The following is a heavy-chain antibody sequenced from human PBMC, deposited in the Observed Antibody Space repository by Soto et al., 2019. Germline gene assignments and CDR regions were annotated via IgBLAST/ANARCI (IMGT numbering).Heavy chain of an antibody. J-gene: IGHJ5*02. CDR1: GGSLSSYY. Sequence: SETLSLTCTVSGGSLSSYYWTWIRQSPGKGLEWIGYVSSTGSTNYNPSLKSRLTMSLDTSTNEVSLSLTSVTAADAAVYFCARFSPPRKSYDSNPGWFDPWGQGIMVTVSS. CDR2: VSSTGST. D-gene: IGHD3-22*01. CDR3: ARFSPPRKSYDSNPGWFDP. V-gene: IGHV4-59*01.